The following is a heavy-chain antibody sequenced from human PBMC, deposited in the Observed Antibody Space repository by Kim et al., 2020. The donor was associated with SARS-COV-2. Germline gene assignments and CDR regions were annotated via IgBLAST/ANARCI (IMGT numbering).Heavy chain of an antibody. CDR1: GGSISSSSYY. J-gene: IGHJ6*02. Sequence: SETLSLTCTVSGGSISSSSYYWGWIRQPPGKGLEWIGSIYYSGSTYYNPSLKSRVTISVDTSKNQFSLKLSSVTAADTAVYYCAREVVATTTPDATYYYYYGMDVWGQGTTVTVSS. V-gene: IGHV4-39*07. D-gene: IGHD5-12*01. CDR2: IYYSGST. CDR3: AREVVATTTPDATYYYYYGMDV.